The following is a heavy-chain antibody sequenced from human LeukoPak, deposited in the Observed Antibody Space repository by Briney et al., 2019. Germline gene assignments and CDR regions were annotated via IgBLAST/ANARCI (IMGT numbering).Heavy chain of an antibody. Sequence: SVKVSCKASGYTFTSSDIHCVRQATGQGLEWMGRIIPILGIANYAQKFQGRVTITADKSTSTAYMELSSLRSEDTAVYYCARTYCGGDCYSEGDAFDIWGQGTMVTVSS. CDR3: ARTYCGGDCYSEGDAFDI. CDR1: GYTFTSSD. J-gene: IGHJ3*02. CDR2: IIPILGIA. D-gene: IGHD2-21*02. V-gene: IGHV1-69*04.